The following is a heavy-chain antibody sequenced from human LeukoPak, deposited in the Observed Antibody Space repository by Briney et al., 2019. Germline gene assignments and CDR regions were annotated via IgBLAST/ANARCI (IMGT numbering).Heavy chain of an antibody. J-gene: IGHJ4*02. CDR3: ARKLSDYGGPWGY. CDR1: GGSFSGYY. D-gene: IGHD4-23*01. CDR2: INHSGST. V-gene: IGHV4-34*01. Sequence: ETLSLTCAVYGGSFSGYYWSWIRQPPGKGLEWIGEINHSGSTNYNPSLKSRVTISVDTSKNQFSLKLSSVTAADTAVYYCARKLSDYGGPWGYWGQGTLVTVSS.